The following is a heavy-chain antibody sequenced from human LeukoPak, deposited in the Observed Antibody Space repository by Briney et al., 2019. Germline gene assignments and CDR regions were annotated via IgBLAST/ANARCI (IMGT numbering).Heavy chain of an antibody. J-gene: IGHJ6*03. Sequence: SETLSLTCTVSGGSISSSSYYWGWIRQPPGKGLEWIGYIYYSGSTNYNPSLKSRVTISVDTSKNQFSLKLNSVTAADTAMYYCARVTKGWQQLVRTPYYMDVWGKGTTVTVSS. D-gene: IGHD6-6*01. CDR3: ARVTKGWQQLVRTPYYMDV. V-gene: IGHV4-61*05. CDR2: IYYSGST. CDR1: GGSISSSSYY.